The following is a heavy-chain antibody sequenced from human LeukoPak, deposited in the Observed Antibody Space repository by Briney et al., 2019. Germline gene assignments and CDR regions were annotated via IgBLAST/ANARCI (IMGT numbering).Heavy chain of an antibody. CDR2: IYYSGST. V-gene: IGHV4-59*01. Sequence: SETLSLTCTVSGGSTSSYYWSWIRQPPGKGLEWIGYIYYSGSTNYNPSLKSRVTISVDTSKNQFSLNLSSVTAADTAVYYCARANGDYGVDYWGQGTLVTVSS. CDR1: GGSTSSYY. CDR3: ARANGDYGVDY. D-gene: IGHD4-17*01. J-gene: IGHJ4*02.